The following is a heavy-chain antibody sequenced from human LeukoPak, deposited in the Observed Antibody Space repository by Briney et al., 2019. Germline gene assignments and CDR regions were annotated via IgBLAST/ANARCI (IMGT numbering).Heavy chain of an antibody. V-gene: IGHV3-7*01. D-gene: IGHD3-22*01. J-gene: IGHJ4*02. CDR1: GFTFSSYW. Sequence: GGSLRLSCAASGFTFSSYWMSWVRQAPGKGLEWVANIKQDGSEKYYVDSVKGRFTISRDNAKNSLYLQMNSLRAEDTAVYYCARDSVHGYYDSSGYSTLFDCWGQGTLVTVSS. CDR3: ARDSVHGYYDSSGYSTLFDC. CDR2: IKQDGSEK.